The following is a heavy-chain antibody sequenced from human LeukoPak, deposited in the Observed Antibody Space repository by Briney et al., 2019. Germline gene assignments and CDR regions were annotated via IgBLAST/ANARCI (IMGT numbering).Heavy chain of an antibody. CDR3: AGGTSYYGTELGY. Sequence: GGSLRLSCAASGFTFSSYAMHWVRQAPGKGLEYVSAISSNGGSTYYANSVKGRFTISRDNSKNTLYLQMGSLRAEDMAVYYCAGGTSYYGTELGYWGQGTLVTVSS. D-gene: IGHD1-26*01. CDR2: ISSNGGST. V-gene: IGHV3-64*01. J-gene: IGHJ4*02. CDR1: GFTFSSYA.